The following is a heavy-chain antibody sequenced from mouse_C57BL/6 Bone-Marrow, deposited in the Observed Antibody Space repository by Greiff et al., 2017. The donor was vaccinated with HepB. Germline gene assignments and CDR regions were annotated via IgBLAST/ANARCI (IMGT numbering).Heavy chain of an antibody. CDR3: ARHMSRDYDYGWFAY. D-gene: IGHD2-4*01. Sequence: EVQLQESGGDLVKPGGSLKLSCAASGFTFSSYGMSWVRQTPDKRLEWVATISSGGSYTYYPDSVKGRFTISRDNAKNTLYLQMSSLKSEDTAMYYCARHMSRDYDYGWFAYWGQGTLVTVSA. CDR1: GFTFSSYG. J-gene: IGHJ3*01. CDR2: ISSGGSYT. V-gene: IGHV5-6*01.